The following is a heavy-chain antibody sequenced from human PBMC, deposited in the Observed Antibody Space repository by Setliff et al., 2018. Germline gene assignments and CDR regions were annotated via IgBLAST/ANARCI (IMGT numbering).Heavy chain of an antibody. CDR3: VRGPGPSVVVAMPFDR. D-gene: IGHD5-12*01. J-gene: IGHJ4*02. CDR2: ISPYNEKT. V-gene: IGHV1-18*01. Sequence: ASVKVSCKTSGYNFITFGISWVRQAPGQGLEWMGWISPYNEKTNYAEKFQGRVTMTTDTSTTTVYMEVASLRSDDTAVYYCVRGPGPSVVVAMPFDRWGQGTLVTVYS. CDR1: GYNFITFG.